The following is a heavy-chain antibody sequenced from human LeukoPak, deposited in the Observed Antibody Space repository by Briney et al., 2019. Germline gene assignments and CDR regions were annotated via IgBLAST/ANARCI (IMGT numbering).Heavy chain of an antibody. J-gene: IGHJ4*02. Sequence: GRSLRLSCAASGFTFSSYGMHWVRQAPGKGLEWVAVIWYDGSNKYYADPVKGRFTISRDNSKNTLYLQMNSLRAEDTAVYYCARDKMAYCGGDCLFDYWGQGTLVTVSS. CDR2: IWYDGSNK. CDR1: GFTFSSYG. V-gene: IGHV3-33*01. CDR3: ARDKMAYCGGDCLFDY. D-gene: IGHD2-21*02.